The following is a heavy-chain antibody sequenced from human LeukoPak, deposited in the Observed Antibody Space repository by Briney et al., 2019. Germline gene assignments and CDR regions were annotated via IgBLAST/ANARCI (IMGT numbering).Heavy chain of an antibody. D-gene: IGHD4-11*01. CDR3: ARSEINDYMRF. CDR2: IYQSGST. J-gene: IGHJ4*02. CDR1: GYSIANGYH. Sequence: PSETLSLTCSVSGYSIANGYHWAWVRPPPGKRLEWLGSIYQSGSTYDNLCLKRRLTMSGDTSKNQFSLTMRAVTAADTALYYCARSEINDYMRFWGQGILVTVSS. V-gene: IGHV4-38-2*01.